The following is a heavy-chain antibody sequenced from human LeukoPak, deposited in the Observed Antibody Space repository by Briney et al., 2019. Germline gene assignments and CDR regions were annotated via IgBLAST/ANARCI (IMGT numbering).Heavy chain of an antibody. D-gene: IGHD2-15*01. CDR2: IYPGDSDT. J-gene: IGHJ4*02. V-gene: IGHV5-51*01. Sequence: GESLKISCMGSGYRFSNYWIAWVRQMPGKGLEWMGIIYPGDSDTSYSPSFQGQVTISVDRSISTAYLQWSSLKASDTAMYYCARGEMRYCSGGSCYDYWGQGTLVTVSS. CDR1: GYRFSNYW. CDR3: ARGEMRYCSGGSCYDY.